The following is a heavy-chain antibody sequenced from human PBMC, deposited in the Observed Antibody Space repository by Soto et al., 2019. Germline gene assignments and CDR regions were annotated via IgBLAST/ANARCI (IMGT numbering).Heavy chain of an antibody. CDR1: GGSISSGGYS. CDR3: ARDRGVVADNWFDP. J-gene: IGHJ5*02. Sequence: SSETLSLTCAVSGGSISSGGYSWSWIRQPPGKGLEWIGYIYHSGSTYYNPSLKSRVTISVDRSKNQFSLKLSSVTAADTAVYYCARDRGVVADNWFDPWGQGTLVTVSS. V-gene: IGHV4-30-2*01. CDR2: IYHSGST. D-gene: IGHD2-15*01.